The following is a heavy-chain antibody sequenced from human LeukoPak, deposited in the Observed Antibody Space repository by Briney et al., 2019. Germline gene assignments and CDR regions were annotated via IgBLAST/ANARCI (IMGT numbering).Heavy chain of an antibody. V-gene: IGHV3-64*01. D-gene: IGHD6-13*01. Sequence: GGSLRLSCAASGFTFYTYGMHWVRQSPGKGLEYVSGIGPDGGTTYYANSVKGRFTISRDNSKYMLYLQMGSLTADDMAVYYCARGAQLTDYWGQGTLVTVSS. CDR1: GFTFYTYG. J-gene: IGHJ4*02. CDR2: IGPDGGTT. CDR3: ARGAQLTDY.